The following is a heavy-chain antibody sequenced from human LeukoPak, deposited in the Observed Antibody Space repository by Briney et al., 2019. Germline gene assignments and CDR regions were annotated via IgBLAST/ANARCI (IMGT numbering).Heavy chain of an antibody. J-gene: IGHJ5*02. CDR1: GGSISSGGYY. D-gene: IGHD2-8*02. CDR3: AREGPWWSDSPSGENWFDP. V-gene: IGHV4-31*03. CDR2: IYYSGST. Sequence: SQTLSLTCTVSGGSISSGGYYWSWIRQHPGKGLEWIGYIYYSGSTYYNPSLKSRVTISVDTSKNQFSLKLSSVTAADTAVYYCAREGPWWSDSPSGENWFDPWGQGTLVTVSS.